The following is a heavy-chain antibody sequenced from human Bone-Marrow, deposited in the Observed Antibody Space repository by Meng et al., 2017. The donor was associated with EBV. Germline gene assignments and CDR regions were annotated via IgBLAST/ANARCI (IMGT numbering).Heavy chain of an antibody. J-gene: IGHJ4*02. CDR2: IYDTGTT. Sequence: EAGSGLVKPSESLSLTCVVSGVSVNSGTYHWSWIRQSPGKGLEWIGYIYDTGTTIYNPSLNSRVTILLETSKNQFSLRLHSVTTADTAVYYCAKSRSSTPGIVDDWGQGTLVTVSS. CDR3: AKSRSSTPGIVDD. V-gene: IGHV4-61*01. CDR1: GVSVNSGTYH. D-gene: IGHD2/OR15-2a*01.